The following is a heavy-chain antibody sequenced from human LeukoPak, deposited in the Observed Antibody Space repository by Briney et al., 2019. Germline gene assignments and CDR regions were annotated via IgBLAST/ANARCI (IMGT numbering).Heavy chain of an antibody. D-gene: IGHD3-22*01. V-gene: IGHV3-33*06. Sequence: PGGSLRLSCVASGFTFSSYGMQWVRQAPGKGLEWVAVLWSDGNTKYYADSVKGRFTFSRDNSKNTLNLHMNSLRAEDTAVYFCAKTHYYDSSGYYGRDYFDYWGQGTLVTVSS. CDR3: AKTHYYDSSGYYGRDYFDY. CDR1: GFTFSSYG. J-gene: IGHJ4*02. CDR2: LWSDGNTK.